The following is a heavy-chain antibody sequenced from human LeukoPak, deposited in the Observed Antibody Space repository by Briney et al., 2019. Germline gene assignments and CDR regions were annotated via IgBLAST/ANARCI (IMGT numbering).Heavy chain of an antibody. V-gene: IGHV3-23*01. CDR1: GFAFSSYA. CDR2: ISGSGGST. J-gene: IGHJ6*03. Sequence: GGSLRLSCAASGFAFSSYAMSWVRQAPGKGLEWVSAISGSGGSTYYADSVKGRFTISRDNSKNTLYLQMNSLRAEDTAVYYCASYYLRRKYYYYMDVWGKGTTVTVSS. CDR3: ASYYLRRKYYYYMDV. D-gene: IGHD5/OR15-5a*01.